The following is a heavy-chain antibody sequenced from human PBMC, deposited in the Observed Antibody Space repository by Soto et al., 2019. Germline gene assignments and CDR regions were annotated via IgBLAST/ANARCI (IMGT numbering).Heavy chain of an antibody. J-gene: IGHJ6*02. V-gene: IGHV1-69*12. CDR2: IIPIFSTA. CDR3: ARDRPRENYGGNYYYEMDV. CDR1: GGTFTTSA. D-gene: IGHD4-17*01. Sequence: QVQLVQSGAEVKKPGSSVKVSCKASGGTFTTSAISWVRQAPGQGLEWMGGIIPIFSTADYAQKFQGRVTITVDESTTTAYMELSSLRSEDTAVYYCARDRPRENYGGNYYYEMDVWGQGTTVTVSS.